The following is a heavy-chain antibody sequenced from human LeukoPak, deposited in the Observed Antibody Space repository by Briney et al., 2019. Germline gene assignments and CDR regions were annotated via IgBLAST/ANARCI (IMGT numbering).Heavy chain of an antibody. J-gene: IGHJ2*01. V-gene: IGHV4-34*01. Sequence: SETLSLTCAVYGGSFSGYYWSWIRQPPGKGLEWIGEINHSGSTNYNPSLKSRVTISVDTSENQFSLKLSSVTAADTAVYYCARASLVEDIVVVPAAGFPDLWGRGTLVTVSS. D-gene: IGHD2-2*01. CDR2: INHSGST. CDR3: ARASLVEDIVVVPAAGFPDL. CDR1: GGSFSGYY.